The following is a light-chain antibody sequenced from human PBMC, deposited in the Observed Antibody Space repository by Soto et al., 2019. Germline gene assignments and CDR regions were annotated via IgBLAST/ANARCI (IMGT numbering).Light chain of an antibody. CDR1: QSINMY. CDR2: KAS. CDR3: QQYKFLWT. J-gene: IGKJ1*01. Sequence: DIQMTQSPSTLSASIGDTVTITRRASQSINMYLAWYQQKPGKAPKLLVSKASTLETGVPSRFSGGGSATEFTLTISSLQPDDFATYYCQQYKFLWTFGHGTKMYI. V-gene: IGKV1-5*03.